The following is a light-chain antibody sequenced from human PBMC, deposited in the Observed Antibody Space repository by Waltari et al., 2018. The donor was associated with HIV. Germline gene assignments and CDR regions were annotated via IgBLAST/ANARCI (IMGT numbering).Light chain of an antibody. Sequence: EIVFTQPPATLSLSPGKGATLSCRASQSASNYLAWYQQKPGRSPRLLIYDASNRASGIPARFSGSGSGTDFTLTISSLEPEDSAVYYCQQRGNWPLTFGGGTKGEI. CDR3: QQRGNWPLT. V-gene: IGKV3-11*01. CDR2: DAS. CDR1: QSASNY. J-gene: IGKJ4*01.